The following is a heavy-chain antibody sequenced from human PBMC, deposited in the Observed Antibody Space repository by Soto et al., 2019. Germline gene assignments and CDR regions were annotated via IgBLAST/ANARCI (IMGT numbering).Heavy chain of an antibody. V-gene: IGHV3-23*01. D-gene: IGHD3-10*01. CDR1: GFTLSSYA. J-gene: IGHJ6*02. CDR2: ISGNGIST. Sequence: EVQLLESGGGLVQPGGSLRLSCAASGFTLSSYAMSWVRQAPGKGLEWVSAISGNGISTYYEDSVKGRFTISRDNSKSTVYLQMNSLRAVDTAIYYCAKEVISGSYSHYYYGLDVWGQGTTVTVSS. CDR3: AKEVISGSYSHYYYGLDV.